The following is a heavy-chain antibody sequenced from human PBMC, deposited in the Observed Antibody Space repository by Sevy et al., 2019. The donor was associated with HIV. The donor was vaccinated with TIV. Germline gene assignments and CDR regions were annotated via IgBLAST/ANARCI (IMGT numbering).Heavy chain of an antibody. V-gene: IGHV3-30-3*01. CDR2: ISYDGSNK. J-gene: IGHJ3*02. CDR1: GFTFSSYA. CDR3: AAKGHYDSSGYYFWGPFDI. Sequence: GGSLRLSCAASGFTFSSYAMHWVRQAPGKGLEWVAVISYDGSNKYYADSVKGRFTISRDNSKNTLYLQMNSLRAGDTAVYYCAAKGHYDSSGYYFWGPFDIWGQGTMVTVSS. D-gene: IGHD3-22*01.